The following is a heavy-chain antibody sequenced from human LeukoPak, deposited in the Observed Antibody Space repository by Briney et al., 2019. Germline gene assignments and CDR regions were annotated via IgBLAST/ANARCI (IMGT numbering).Heavy chain of an antibody. CDR2: IYHSGST. Sequence: SSETLSLTCAVSGGSISSSNWWSWVRQPPGKWLEWIGEIYHSGSTNYNPSLKSRLTISVDKSKNQFSLKLSSVTAADTAVYYCARHKVGPLDYWGQGILVTVSS. J-gene: IGHJ4*02. V-gene: IGHV4-4*02. CDR1: GGSISSSNW. CDR3: ARHKVGPLDY.